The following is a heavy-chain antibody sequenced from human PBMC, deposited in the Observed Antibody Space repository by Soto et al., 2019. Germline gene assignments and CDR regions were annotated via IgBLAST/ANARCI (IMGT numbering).Heavy chain of an antibody. Sequence: EVQLVESGGGLVLPGGSLRLSCAASGFTFSRYWMHWVRQAPGRGLVWVSRISSYGSDTHYADSVKGRFNISRDNAKNTLYLQMNSLRADDTAVYYCASNYAYAEGYYWYGIDVWGQGTTVTFSS. J-gene: IGHJ6*02. CDR2: ISSYGSDT. D-gene: IGHD3-16*01. CDR1: GFTFSRYW. V-gene: IGHV3-74*01. CDR3: ASNYAYAEGYYWYGIDV.